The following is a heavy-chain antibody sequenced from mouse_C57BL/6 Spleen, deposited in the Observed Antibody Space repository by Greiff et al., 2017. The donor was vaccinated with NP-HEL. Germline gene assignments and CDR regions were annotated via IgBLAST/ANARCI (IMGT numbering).Heavy chain of an antibody. CDR3: ARSLSVRYFDY. Sequence: QVQLQQPGAELVKPGASVKLSCKASGYTFTSYWMQWVKQRPGQGLEWIGEIDPSDSYTNYNQKFKGKATLTVDTSSSTAYMQLSSLTSEDSAVYYCARSLSVRYFDYWGQGTTLTVSS. V-gene: IGHV1-50*01. J-gene: IGHJ2*01. D-gene: IGHD6-5*01. CDR2: IDPSDSYT. CDR1: GYTFTSYW.